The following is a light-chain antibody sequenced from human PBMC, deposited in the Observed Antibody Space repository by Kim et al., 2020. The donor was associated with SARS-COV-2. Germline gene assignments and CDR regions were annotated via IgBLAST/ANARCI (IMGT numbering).Light chain of an antibody. V-gene: IGLV3-1*01. CDR2: QDS. CDR1: KLGDKY. Sequence: VSPGQTASITCSGDKLGDKYACWYQQKPGQSPVLVIYQDSKRPSGIPERFSGSNSGNTATLTISGTQAMDEADYYCQAWNSSTVVFGGGTQLTVL. CDR3: QAWNSSTVV. J-gene: IGLJ2*01.